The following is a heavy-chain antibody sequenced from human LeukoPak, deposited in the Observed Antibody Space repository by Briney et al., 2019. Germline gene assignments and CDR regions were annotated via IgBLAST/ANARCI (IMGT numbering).Heavy chain of an antibody. CDR2: ISSSSSYI. V-gene: IGHV3-21*01. J-gene: IGHJ6*02. CDR1: GFTFSSYS. Sequence: GGSLRLSCAASGFTFSSYSMNWVRQAPGKGLEWVSSISSSSSYIYYADSVKGRFTISRDNAKNSLYLQMNSLRAEDTAVYYCARKVPPRGYYYGMDVWGQGTTVTVSS. D-gene: IGHD1-1*01. CDR3: ARKVPPRGYYYGMDV.